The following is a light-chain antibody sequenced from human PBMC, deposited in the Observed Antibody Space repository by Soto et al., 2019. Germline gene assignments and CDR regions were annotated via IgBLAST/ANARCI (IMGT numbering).Light chain of an antibody. CDR3: QQCNSYSLT. Sequence: DIQMTQSPSTLSASVGDRVTITCWASQSISSWLAWYQQKPGKAPKLLIYDASSLESGVPSRFSGSGSGTEFTLTISSLQPDDFATYYCQQCNSYSLTFGQGTKLEIK. CDR2: DAS. V-gene: IGKV1-5*01. CDR1: QSISSW. J-gene: IGKJ2*01.